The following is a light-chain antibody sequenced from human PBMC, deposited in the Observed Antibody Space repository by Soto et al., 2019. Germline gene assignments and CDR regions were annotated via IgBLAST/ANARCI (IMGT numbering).Light chain of an antibody. V-gene: IGLV2-8*01. CDR1: SSDVGANNDY. J-gene: IGLJ1*01. CDR3: SSYAGSDNFF. Sequence: QSVPTQPPSASGSPGQSVTISCTGTSSDVGANNDYVSWYQQHPGKVPKLMIYEVSKRPPGVPDRFSGSKSGNTASLTVSGLQADDEADYYCSSYAGSDNFFFGTGTKLTVL. CDR2: EVS.